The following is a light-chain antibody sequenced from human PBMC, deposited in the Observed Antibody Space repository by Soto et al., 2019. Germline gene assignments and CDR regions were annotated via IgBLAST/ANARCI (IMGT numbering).Light chain of an antibody. CDR2: DAS. V-gene: IGKV1-5*01. CDR1: QSISSW. Sequence: DIQMTQSPSTLSASVGDRFTITFLASQSISSWLAWYQQKPGKAPKLLIYDASSLESGVPSRFSGSGSGTEFTLTISNLQPDDFATYYCQQYDNYPLTFGGGTKVDI. CDR3: QQYDNYPLT. J-gene: IGKJ4*01.